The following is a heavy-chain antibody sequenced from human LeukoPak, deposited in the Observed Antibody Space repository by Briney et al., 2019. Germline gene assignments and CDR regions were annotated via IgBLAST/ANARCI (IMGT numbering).Heavy chain of an antibody. CDR1: GFTFSSYG. J-gene: IGHJ4*02. CDR3: ARDTFNCNSDY. D-gene: IGHD1-7*01. CDR2: ISYDGSNK. V-gene: IGHV3-30*03. Sequence: PGGSLRLSWAASGFTFSSYGMHWVRQAPGKGLEWVAVISYDGSNKYYADSVKGRFTISRDNSKNTLYLQMNSLRAEDTAVYYCARDTFNCNSDYWGQGTLVTVSS.